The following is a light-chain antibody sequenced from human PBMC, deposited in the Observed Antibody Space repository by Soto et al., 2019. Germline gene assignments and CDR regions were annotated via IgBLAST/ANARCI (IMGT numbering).Light chain of an antibody. V-gene: IGKV1-27*01. CDR3: QKYDSFPLT. J-gene: IGKJ4*01. CDR1: QGINNF. CDR2: AAS. Sequence: DSQMTQSLSSLSASVGDRVSITCRASQGINNFVGWDKQKPGEVPKLLIYAASILQSGLPSRFSGSGFGTDFVLPISSLEPEDVATYYCQKYDSFPLTFGGGSRVEIK.